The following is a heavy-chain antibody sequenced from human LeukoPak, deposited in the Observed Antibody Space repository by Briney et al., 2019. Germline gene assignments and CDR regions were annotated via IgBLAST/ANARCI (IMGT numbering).Heavy chain of an antibody. V-gene: IGHV4-34*01. CDR3: ARGPGYDILTGYNGLYWFDP. J-gene: IGHJ5*02. CDR1: GGSFSGYY. D-gene: IGHD3-9*01. Sequence: SETPSLTCAVYGGSFSGYYWSWIRQPPGKGLEWIGEINHSGSTNYNPSLKSRVTISVDTSKNQFSLKLSSVTAADTAVYYCARGPGYDILTGYNGLYWFDPWGQGTLVTVSS. CDR2: INHSGST.